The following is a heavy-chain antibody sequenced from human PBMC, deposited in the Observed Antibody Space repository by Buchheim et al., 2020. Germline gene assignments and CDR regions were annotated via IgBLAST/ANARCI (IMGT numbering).Heavy chain of an antibody. CDR1: GFTFSNAW. J-gene: IGHJ4*02. Sequence: EVQLVESGGGLVKPGGSLRLSCAASGFTFSNAWMNWVRQAPGKGLEWVGRIRSKTDGGTTDYAAPVKGRFTISRDDSKNKLHLQMNSLKTEDTAVYYCTTEISCRGYYQKCDYWGQGTL. D-gene: IGHD3-3*01. CDR3: TTEISCRGYYQKCDY. V-gene: IGHV3-15*07. CDR2: IRSKTDGGTT.